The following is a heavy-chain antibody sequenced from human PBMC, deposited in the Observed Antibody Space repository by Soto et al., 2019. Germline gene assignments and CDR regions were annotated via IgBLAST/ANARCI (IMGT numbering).Heavy chain of an antibody. D-gene: IGHD2-8*02. J-gene: IGHJ4*02. CDR1: GGSMSSGGYF. CDR3: ARDKITGLFDY. V-gene: IGHV4-30-2*01. Sequence: SETLSLTCAVSGGSMSSGGYFWSWIRQPPGKGLEWIGYIYHSGSTYYNPSLKSRVTISVDRSKNQFSLKLTSVTAADTAVYYCARDKITGLFDYWGQGTLVTVSS. CDR2: IYHSGST.